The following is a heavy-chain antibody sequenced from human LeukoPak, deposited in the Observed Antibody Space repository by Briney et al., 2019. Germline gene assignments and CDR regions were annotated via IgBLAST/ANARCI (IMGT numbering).Heavy chain of an antibody. CDR2: IKQDGSEN. CDR3: ERDRVTMVRGVIITRGNDY. V-gene: IGHV3-7*01. J-gene: IGHJ4*02. Sequence: PAGSLSLSCAGSGFTCSSDWMSWVRQAQGKGMEWVANIKQDGSENYYVDSVKGRLTISRENAKNSLYPQMNSLRAEDTAVYYCERDRVTMVRGVIITRGNDYWGQGTLVTVSS. D-gene: IGHD3-10*01. CDR1: GFTCSSDW.